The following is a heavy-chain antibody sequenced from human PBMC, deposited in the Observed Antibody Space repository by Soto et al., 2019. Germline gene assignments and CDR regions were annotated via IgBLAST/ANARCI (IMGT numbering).Heavy chain of an antibody. V-gene: IGHV3-11*06. CDR3: ARWGMITFGGVIDY. CDR1: GFTFSDYY. D-gene: IGHD3-16*01. J-gene: IGHJ4*02. Sequence: PGGSLRLSCAASGFTFSDYYMSWIRQAPGKGLEWVSYISSSSSYTNYADSVKGRFTISRDNAKNSLYLQMNSLRAEDTAVYYCARWGMITFGGVIDYWGQGTLVTVSS. CDR2: ISSSSSYT.